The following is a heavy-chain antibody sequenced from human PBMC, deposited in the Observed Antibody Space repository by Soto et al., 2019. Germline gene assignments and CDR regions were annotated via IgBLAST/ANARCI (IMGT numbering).Heavy chain of an antibody. V-gene: IGHV1-18*01. CDR2: SSAYNGNT. Sequence: QVQLVQSGAEVKKPGASVKVSCKAPGYTFTTYGISWVRQAPGQGLEWMGWSSAYNGNTNYAQKLQGRVTMTTDTSTSRAYMEVRSLRSDDTPVYYCARVLGFGELACDHWGQGTLVRVSS. D-gene: IGHD3-10*01. CDR1: GYTFTTYG. J-gene: IGHJ4*02. CDR3: ARVLGFGELACDH.